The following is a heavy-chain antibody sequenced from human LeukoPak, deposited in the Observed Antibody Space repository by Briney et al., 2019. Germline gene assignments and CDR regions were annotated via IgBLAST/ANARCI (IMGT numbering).Heavy chain of an antibody. J-gene: IGHJ4*02. D-gene: IGHD5-24*01. V-gene: IGHV2-5*02. CDR1: GFSLSTTGVG. CDR3: AQRRDGYYDFDY. CDR2: IYSDDDK. Sequence: SGPTLVNPTQTLTLTCTFPGFSLSTTGVGVAWIRQPPGKALEWLALIYSDDDKRYSPSLKSRPTITKDTSKNQVVLTMTNMDPVDTATYYCAQRRDGYYDFDYWGQGTLVTVSS.